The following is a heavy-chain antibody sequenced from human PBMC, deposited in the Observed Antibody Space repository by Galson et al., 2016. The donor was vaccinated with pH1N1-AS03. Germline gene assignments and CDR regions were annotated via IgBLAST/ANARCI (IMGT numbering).Heavy chain of an antibody. Sequence: SVKVSCKASGYTFSNFGMSWVRQAPGQGLEWMGWISPQNGNTQYAQRREGRVTMTTDTSTSTAYMELWSLTYDDTAVYCCARAAPFDPWGQGTLVIVSS. V-gene: IGHV1-18*04. J-gene: IGHJ5*02. CDR2: ISPQNGNT. CDR1: GYTFSNFG. D-gene: IGHD2-15*01. CDR3: ARAAPFDP.